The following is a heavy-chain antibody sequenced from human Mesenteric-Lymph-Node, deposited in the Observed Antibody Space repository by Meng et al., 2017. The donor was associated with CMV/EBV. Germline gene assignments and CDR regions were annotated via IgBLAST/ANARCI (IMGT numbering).Heavy chain of an antibody. CDR2: ISGTSDSR. CDR3: ARDRYQCLVFPYTFDL. J-gene: IGHJ4*02. D-gene: IGHD3-16*01. Sequence: GGSLRLSCAASGFTFTTYAMSWVRQAPGKGLEWVSCISGTSDSRYYADSVKGRFTISRDTSKNTLYLEMNSLRADDTAVYFCARDRYQCLVFPYTFDLWGQGTLVTVSS. V-gene: IGHV3-23*01. CDR1: GFTFTTYA.